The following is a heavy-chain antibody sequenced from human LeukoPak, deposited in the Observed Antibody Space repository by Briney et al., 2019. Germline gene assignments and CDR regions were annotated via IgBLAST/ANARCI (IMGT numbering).Heavy chain of an antibody. CDR2: IYSGGST. CDR3: ARSNSFDI. V-gene: IGHV3-66*01. Sequence: RQAXGKGLEWVSVIYSGGSTYYADSVKGRFTISRDNSKNTLYLQMNSLRAEDTAVYYCARSNSFDIWGQGTMVTVSS. J-gene: IGHJ3*02.